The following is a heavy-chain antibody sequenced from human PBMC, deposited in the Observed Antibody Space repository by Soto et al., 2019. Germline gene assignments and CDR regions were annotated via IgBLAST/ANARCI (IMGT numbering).Heavy chain of an antibody. J-gene: IGHJ3*02. CDR3: SRRSDSSGWYNTFDI. V-gene: IGHV5-51*01. D-gene: IGHD6-19*01. CDR1: GYSFTNYW. Sequence: PGESLKISCKGSGYSFTNYWIGWVRQMPGKGLEWMGIIYPGDSDTRYSPSFQGQVTISADKSISTAHLQWSSLKASDTAMYYCSRRSDSSGWYNTFDIWGQGTMVTVSS. CDR2: IYPGDSDT.